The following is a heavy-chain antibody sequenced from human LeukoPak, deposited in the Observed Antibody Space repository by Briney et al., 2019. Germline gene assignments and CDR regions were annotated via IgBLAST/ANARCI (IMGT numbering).Heavy chain of an antibody. CDR1: GYTFTSYG. V-gene: IGHV1-18*01. CDR2: ISAYNGNT. Sequence: ASVKVSCKASGYTFTSYGISWVRQAPGQGLEWMGWISAYNGNTNYAQKLQGRVTMTTDTSTSTAYMELRSLRSDDTAVYYCARDEYSSYYDMLTGLAYFDYWGQGTLVTVSS. J-gene: IGHJ4*02. D-gene: IGHD3-9*01. CDR3: ARDEYSSYYDMLTGLAYFDY.